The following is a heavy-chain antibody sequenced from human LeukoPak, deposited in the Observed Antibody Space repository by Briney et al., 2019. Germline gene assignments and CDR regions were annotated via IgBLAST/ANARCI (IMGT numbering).Heavy chain of an antibody. CDR1: GGSISSYY. CDR3: ARVSGYDWESFYDY. CDR2: IYYSGST. D-gene: IGHD5-12*01. V-gene: IGHV4-59*01. Sequence: TSETLSLTCIVSGGSISSYYWSWIRQPPGKGLEWIGYIYYSGSTNYNPSLKSRVTISVDTSKNQFSLKLNSVTAADTAVYYCARVSGYDWESFYDYWGQGTLVTVSS. J-gene: IGHJ4*02.